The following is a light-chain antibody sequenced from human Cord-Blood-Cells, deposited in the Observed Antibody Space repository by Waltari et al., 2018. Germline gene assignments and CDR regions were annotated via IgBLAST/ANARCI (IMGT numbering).Light chain of an antibody. CDR1: QSVSSY. CDR3: QQRSNWRT. J-gene: IGKJ2*02. Sequence: EIVLTQSPATLSLSPGERATLSCRASQSVSSYLAWYKQKPGQAPMLLIDDASIRATGIPARFSGSGSVTDFTLTISSLEPEDFAVYYCQQRSNWRTFGRGTKLEIK. CDR2: DAS. V-gene: IGKV3-11*01.